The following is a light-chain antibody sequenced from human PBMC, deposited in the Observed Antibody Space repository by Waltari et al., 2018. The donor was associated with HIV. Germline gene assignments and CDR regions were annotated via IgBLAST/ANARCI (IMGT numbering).Light chain of an antibody. Sequence: EIVMTQSPATLSVSPGARATLSCRASQRISGNLAWYQQKPGQAPRLLIYGASTRATGIPARFSGSGSRTEFTLTISSLQSEDFAIYYCQQYNNGLTFGGGTKVEIK. CDR2: GAS. J-gene: IGKJ4*01. CDR1: QRISGN. CDR3: QQYNNGLT. V-gene: IGKV3-15*01.